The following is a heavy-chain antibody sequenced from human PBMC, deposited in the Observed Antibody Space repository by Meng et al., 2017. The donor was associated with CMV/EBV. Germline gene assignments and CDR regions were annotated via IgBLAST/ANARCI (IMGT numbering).Heavy chain of an antibody. V-gene: IGHV3-30-3*01. J-gene: IGHJ4*02. CDR2: ISYDGSNK. CDR3: ARVGGIAAADSFDY. D-gene: IGHD6-13*01. CDR1: GFTFSSYA. Sequence: QVERVGSGGGGGQPGRSLRLSCAASGFTFSSYAMHWVRQAPGKGLEWVAVISYDGSNKYYADSVKGRFTISRDNSKNTLYLQMNSLRAEDTAVYYCARVGGIAAADSFDYWGQGTLVTVSS.